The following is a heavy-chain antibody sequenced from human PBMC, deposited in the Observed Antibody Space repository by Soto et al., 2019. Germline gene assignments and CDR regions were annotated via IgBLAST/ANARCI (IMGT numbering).Heavy chain of an antibody. CDR2: ISHDSSTK. V-gene: IGHV3-48*04. J-gene: IGHJ4*02. Sequence: GGSLRLSCAASGFTISSYSMNWVRQAPGKGLEWVAYISHDSSTKSYADSVKGRFTISRDNAKNSLYLQMNSLRAEDTAVYYCARDRDGWRRFDYWGQGTLVTVSS. CDR1: GFTISSYS. D-gene: IGHD2-21*02. CDR3: ARDRDGWRRFDY.